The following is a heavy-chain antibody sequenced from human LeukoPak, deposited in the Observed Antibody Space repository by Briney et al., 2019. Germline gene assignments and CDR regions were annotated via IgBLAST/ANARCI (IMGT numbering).Heavy chain of an antibody. CDR2: ISSSSAYI. D-gene: IGHD3-9*01. Sequence: GGSLRLSCAASGFTFNTYNMHWVRQAPGKGLEWVSSISSSSAYIYYAESVKGRFTISRDNAKKSLYLQMNSLRAEDTAVFYCARDLTRRDAAGDYWGQGTLVSVSS. CDR3: ARDLTRRDAAGDY. V-gene: IGHV3-21*01. J-gene: IGHJ4*02. CDR1: GFTFNTYN.